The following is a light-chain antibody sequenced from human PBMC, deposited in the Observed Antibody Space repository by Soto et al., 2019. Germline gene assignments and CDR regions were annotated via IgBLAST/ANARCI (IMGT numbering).Light chain of an antibody. Sequence: QSALTQPRSVSGSPGQSVTISCTGTSSGVGDYHYVSWYQQYPGKAPKLVIYDVSKRPSGVPDRFSGSKSGNTASLTISGLQAEDEADYYCCSFAGSYTFLVFGGGTKVTVL. V-gene: IGLV2-11*01. CDR2: DVS. CDR1: SSGVGDYHY. J-gene: IGLJ3*02. CDR3: CSFAGSYTFLV.